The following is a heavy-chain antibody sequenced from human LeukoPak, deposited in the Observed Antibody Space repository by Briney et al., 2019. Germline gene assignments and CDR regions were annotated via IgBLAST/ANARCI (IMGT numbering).Heavy chain of an antibody. V-gene: IGHV3-21*01. Sequence: GGSLRLSCAASGVTFSSYSMNWVRQAPGKGLEWVSSISSSSSYIYYADSVKGRFTISRDNAKNSLYLQMNSLRAEDTAVYYCARDDVVVPAAKPGLDYWGQGTLVTVSS. D-gene: IGHD2-2*01. CDR3: ARDDVVVPAAKPGLDY. CDR1: GVTFSSYS. CDR2: ISSSSSYI. J-gene: IGHJ4*02.